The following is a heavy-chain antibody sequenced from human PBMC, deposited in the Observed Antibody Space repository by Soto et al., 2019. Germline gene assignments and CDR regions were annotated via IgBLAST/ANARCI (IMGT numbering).Heavy chain of an antibody. CDR2: ISSSSSYI. Sequence: PGGSLRLSCAASGFTFSSYSMNWVRQAPGKGLEWVSSISSSSSYIYYADSVKGRFIISRDNAKNSLYLQMNSLRAEDTAVYYCARAKPYSYGPIVYYYYGLDVWGQGTTVTVSS. CDR3: ARAKPYSYGPIVYYYYGLDV. J-gene: IGHJ6*02. V-gene: IGHV3-21*01. D-gene: IGHD5-18*01. CDR1: GFTFSSYS.